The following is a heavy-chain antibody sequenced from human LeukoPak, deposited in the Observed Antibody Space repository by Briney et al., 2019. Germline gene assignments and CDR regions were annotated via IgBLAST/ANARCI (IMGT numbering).Heavy chain of an antibody. CDR1: GGTFSSYT. D-gene: IGHD3-22*01. Sequence: ASLKVSRKASGGTFSSYTVSWVRQAPGQGLEWMGRIIPILGIATYAQKFQGTVTITADKSTSTAYMELSSLRSEDTAVYYCAREGYYDSRARADWFDPWGQGTLVTVSS. J-gene: IGHJ5*02. CDR3: AREGYYDSRARADWFDP. CDR2: IIPILGIA. V-gene: IGHV1-69*04.